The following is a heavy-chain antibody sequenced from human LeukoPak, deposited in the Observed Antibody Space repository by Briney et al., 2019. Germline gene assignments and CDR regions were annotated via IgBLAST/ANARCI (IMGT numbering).Heavy chain of an antibody. Sequence: PGGSLRLSCAASGFTFSSYGMHWVRQAPGKGLEWVAVISYDGSNKYYADSVKGRFTISRDNSKNTLYLQMNSLRAEDTAVYYCARDFSFYEDYWGQGTLVTVSS. CDR2: ISYDGSNK. V-gene: IGHV3-30*03. CDR3: ARDFSFYEDY. CDR1: GFTFSSYG. D-gene: IGHD3-3*01. J-gene: IGHJ4*02.